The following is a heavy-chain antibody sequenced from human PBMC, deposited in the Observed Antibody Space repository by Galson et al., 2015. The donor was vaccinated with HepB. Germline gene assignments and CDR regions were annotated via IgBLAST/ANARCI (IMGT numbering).Heavy chain of an antibody. Sequence: SLRLSCAASGFTFSSYAMSWVRQAPGKGLEWVSAISGSGGSTYYADSVKGRFTISRDNSKNTLYLQMNSLRAEDTAVYYCAKHEGAAAGRGSPGAFDIWGQGTMVTVSS. CDR1: GFTFSSYA. D-gene: IGHD6-13*01. V-gene: IGHV3-23*01. CDR2: ISGSGGST. CDR3: AKHEGAAAGRGSPGAFDI. J-gene: IGHJ3*02.